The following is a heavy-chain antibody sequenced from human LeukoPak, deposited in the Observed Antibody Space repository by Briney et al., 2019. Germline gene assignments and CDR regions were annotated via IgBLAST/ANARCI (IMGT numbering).Heavy chain of an antibody. CDR2: ISYDGADK. CDR1: GFTFRSYA. D-gene: IGHD6-13*01. Sequence: GGSLRLSCAGSGFTFRSYAIHWVRQAPGKGLEWVAFISYDGADKYYADSVRGRFTISRDNSKNTLSLQMNSLRAEDTAVYYCERDLSTWYTFDYSGQGTVVTVSS. J-gene: IGHJ4*02. V-gene: IGHV3-30-3*01. CDR3: ERDLSTWYTFDY.